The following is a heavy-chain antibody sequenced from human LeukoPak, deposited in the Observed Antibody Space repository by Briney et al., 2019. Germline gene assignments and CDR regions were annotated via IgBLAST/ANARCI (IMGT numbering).Heavy chain of an antibody. D-gene: IGHD5-12*01. V-gene: IGHV3-64D*06. J-gene: IGHJ4*02. Sequence: GGSLRLSCSASGFTFSSYAMHWVRQAPGKGLEYVPAISSNGGSTYYADSVKGRFTISRDNSKNTLYLQMSSLRAEDTAVYYCVKGIVATISYFDYWGQGTLVTVSS. CDR1: GFTFSSYA. CDR2: ISSNGGST. CDR3: VKGIVATISYFDY.